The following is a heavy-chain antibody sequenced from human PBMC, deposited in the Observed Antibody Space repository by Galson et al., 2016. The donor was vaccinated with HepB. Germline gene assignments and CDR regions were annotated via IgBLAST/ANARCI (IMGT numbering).Heavy chain of an antibody. D-gene: IGHD3-10*01. CDR2: VYYSGIT. CDR1: GGSISSGGYY. J-gene: IGHJ5*02. CDR3: ARGFGGVGWFDP. V-gene: IGHV4-31*03. Sequence: LSLTCTVPGGSISSGGYYWSWIRQHPGKGLEWIGYVYYSGITYYNLSLKSRVTISEDTSKNQFSLKLSSVTAADTAVYYCARGFGGVGWFDPWGQGTLVTVSS.